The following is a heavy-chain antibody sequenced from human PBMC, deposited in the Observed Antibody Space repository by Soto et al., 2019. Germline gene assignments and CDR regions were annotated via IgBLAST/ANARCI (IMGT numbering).Heavy chain of an antibody. CDR3: AKSVRGVSLPYGCDI. J-gene: IGHJ3*02. Sequence: SLRLSCAASGFTFSSYAMGWVRQAPGKGLEWVSAISGSGGSTYYADSVKGRFTISRDNSKNTLYLLMNSLRAEDTAVYYCAKSVRGVSLPYGCDIWGQGTMVTVSS. V-gene: IGHV3-23*01. CDR1: GFTFSSYA. CDR2: ISGSGGST. D-gene: IGHD3-16*01.